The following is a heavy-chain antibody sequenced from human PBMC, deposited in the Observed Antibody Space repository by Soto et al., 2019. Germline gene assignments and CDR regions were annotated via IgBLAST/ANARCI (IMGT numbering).Heavy chain of an antibody. Sequence: QVQMVQSGAEVKKPGATVKVSCRASGYSFTTYAITWVRQAPGQGLEWMGWISTSSGITNYAENLQGRVTMTTDASTNTAYMELRSLTSDDSAVYYCARVASAGAGSYYDEYRQHWGQGSLVIVSS. CDR2: ISTSSGIT. CDR1: GYSFTTYA. D-gene: IGHD3-10*01. V-gene: IGHV1-18*04. CDR3: ARVASAGAGSYYDEYRQH. J-gene: IGHJ1*01.